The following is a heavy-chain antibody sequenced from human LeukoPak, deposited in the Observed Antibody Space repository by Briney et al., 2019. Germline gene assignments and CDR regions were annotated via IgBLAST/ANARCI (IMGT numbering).Heavy chain of an antibody. Sequence: TSETLSLTCAVYGGPFSGYYWSWIRQPPGKGLEWIGEINHSGSTNYNPSLKSRVTISVDTSKNQLSLKLTSVTAADTAVYYCARHGGAAGGHWGQGTLVTVSS. CDR2: INHSGST. D-gene: IGHD6-13*01. CDR1: GGPFSGYY. CDR3: ARHGGAAGGH. V-gene: IGHV4-34*01. J-gene: IGHJ4*02.